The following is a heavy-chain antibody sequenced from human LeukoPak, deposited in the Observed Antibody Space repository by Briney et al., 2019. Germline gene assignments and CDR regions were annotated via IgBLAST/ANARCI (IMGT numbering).Heavy chain of an antibody. CDR2: IYYSGST. CDR1: GYSISSSNW. V-gene: IGHV4-28*01. Sequence: SDTLSRTCAVSGYSISSSNWWGWIRQPPGKGLEWIGYIYYSGSTYYNASLKSRVTLSVDTSKNQFSLKLNSVTAVDTAVYYCARRGSGRYNWFDPWGQGTLVTVSS. D-gene: IGHD3-10*01. CDR3: ARRGSGRYNWFDP. J-gene: IGHJ5*02.